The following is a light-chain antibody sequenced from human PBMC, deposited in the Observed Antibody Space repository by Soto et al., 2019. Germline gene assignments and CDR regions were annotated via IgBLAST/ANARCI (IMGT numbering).Light chain of an antibody. CDR1: SSNIGAGYD. V-gene: IGLV1-40*01. J-gene: IGLJ1*01. CDR2: GNS. Sequence: QSVLTQPHSVSGAPGQRVTISCTGSSSNIGAGYDVHWYHQLPGTSPKVLIYGNSNRPSGVPDRFSGSKSGTSASLAITGLQAEDEADYYCQSYDSSLSGYVFGTGTKVTVL. CDR3: QSYDSSLSGYV.